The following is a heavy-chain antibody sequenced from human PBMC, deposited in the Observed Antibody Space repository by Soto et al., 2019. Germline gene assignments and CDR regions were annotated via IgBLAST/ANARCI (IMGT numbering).Heavy chain of an antibody. V-gene: IGHV3-23*01. J-gene: IGHJ6*04. D-gene: IGHD6-6*01. Sequence: EVQLLESGGGLVQPGGSLRLSCAASGFTFSTFAMSWVRQAPGKGLEWVSTISGGGDGTYYADSVKGRFTISRDNSKNTMYLQMDSLRAEDTAVYYFAKDRPTTSSSKMDVWGKGTTVTVSS. CDR1: GFTFSTFA. CDR3: AKDRPTTSSSKMDV. CDR2: ISGGGDGT.